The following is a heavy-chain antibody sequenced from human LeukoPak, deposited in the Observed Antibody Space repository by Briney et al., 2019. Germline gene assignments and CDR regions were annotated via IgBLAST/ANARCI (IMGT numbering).Heavy chain of an antibody. Sequence: GASVKVSCKASGYTFTSYDINWVRQATGQGLEWMGGRNPNSGNTGYAQKFQGRVTMTRNTSISTAYMELSSLRSEDTAVYYCARGGYSSSWYSVWGQGTLVTVSS. CDR3: ARGGYSSSWYSV. J-gene: IGHJ4*02. CDR1: GYTFTSYD. V-gene: IGHV1-8*01. CDR2: RNPNSGNT. D-gene: IGHD6-13*01.